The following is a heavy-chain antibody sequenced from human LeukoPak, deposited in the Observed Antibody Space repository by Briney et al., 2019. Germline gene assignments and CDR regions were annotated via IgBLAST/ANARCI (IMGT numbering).Heavy chain of an antibody. J-gene: IGHJ4*02. D-gene: IGHD1-26*01. CDR2: ISSSTSTI. CDR3: AREQVGANPAFDY. V-gene: IGHV3-11*04. Sequence: GGSLRLSCAASGFTFSDYYMSWIRQAPGKGLEWVSYISSSTSTIYYADSVKGRFTISRDNAKNSLYLQMNSLRAEDTAVYYCAREQVGANPAFDYWGQGTLVTVSS. CDR1: GFTFSDYY.